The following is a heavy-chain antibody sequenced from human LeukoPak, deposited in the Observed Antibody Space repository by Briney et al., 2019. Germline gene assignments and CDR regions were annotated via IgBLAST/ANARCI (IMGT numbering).Heavy chain of an antibody. CDR3: ARFHYDILTGYYADI. CDR2: IYYSGST. Sequence: PSETLSLTCTVSGGSISSYYWSWIRQPPGKGLEWIGYIYYSGSTNYNPSLKSRVTISVDTSKNQFSLKLSSVTAADTAVYYCARFHYDILTGYYADIWGQGKMVTVSS. CDR1: GGSISSYY. D-gene: IGHD3-9*01. J-gene: IGHJ3*02. V-gene: IGHV4-59*01.